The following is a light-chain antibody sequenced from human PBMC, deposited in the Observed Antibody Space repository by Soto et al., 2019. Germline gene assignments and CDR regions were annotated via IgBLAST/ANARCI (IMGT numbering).Light chain of an antibody. J-gene: IGKJ1*01. CDR3: QQYNDYPWT. CDR2: KAS. V-gene: IGKV1-5*03. CDR1: QSISRW. Sequence: DIKVTQSLTPMYATFRGRVNNNYRASQSISRWLAWYQQKPGKVPKLLIYKASGLNSGVPSRFSGSGSGTEFTLTISSLQPDDFATYYCQQYNDYPWTFGQGTNVDI.